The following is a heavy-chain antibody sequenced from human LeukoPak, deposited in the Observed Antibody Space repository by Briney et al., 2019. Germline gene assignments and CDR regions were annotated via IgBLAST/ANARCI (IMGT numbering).Heavy chain of an antibody. CDR3: TTVQVVPAATYYYYYYMDV. D-gene: IGHD2-2*01. V-gene: IGHV3-15*01. Sequence: GGSLRLSCAASAFTFINAWMSWVRQAPGKGLEWVGRIKSKTEGETADYAAPVKGRFTISRDDSKNTLYLQMNSLQTEDAAVYYCTTVQVVPAATYYYYYYMDVWGKGTTVTVSS. CDR2: IKSKTEGETA. J-gene: IGHJ6*03. CDR1: AFTFINAW.